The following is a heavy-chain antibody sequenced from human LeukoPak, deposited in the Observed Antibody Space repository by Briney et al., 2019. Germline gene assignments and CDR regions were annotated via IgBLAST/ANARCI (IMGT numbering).Heavy chain of an antibody. J-gene: IGHJ6*04. Sequence: GGSLRLSCAASGFTVSSNYINWVRQAPGKGLEWVSYISSSGSTIYYADSVKGRFTISRDNAKNSLYLQMNSLRAEDTAVYYCAELGITMIGGVWGKGTTVTISS. CDR1: GFTVSSNY. CDR2: ISSSGSTI. D-gene: IGHD3-10*02. V-gene: IGHV3-11*04. CDR3: AELGITMIGGV.